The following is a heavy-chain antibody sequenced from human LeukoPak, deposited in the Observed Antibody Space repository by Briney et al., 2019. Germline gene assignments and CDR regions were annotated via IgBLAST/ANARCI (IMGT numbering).Heavy chain of an antibody. J-gene: IGHJ4*02. V-gene: IGHV3-23*01. CDR1: GFTCSSYA. CDR2: ISGSGGST. CDR3: AKKSRLAAAGLD. D-gene: IGHD6-13*01. Sequence: GGPLRLSCAAPGFTCSSYAMSWVRQAPWKGPEWVSAISGSGGSTYYADSVKGRFTISRDNSKNTLYLQMNSLRAGDTAVYYCAKKSRLAAAGLDWGQGTLVTVSS.